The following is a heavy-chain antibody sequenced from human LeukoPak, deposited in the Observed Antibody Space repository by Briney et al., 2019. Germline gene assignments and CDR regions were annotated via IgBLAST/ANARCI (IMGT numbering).Heavy chain of an antibody. CDR1: GYSISSGYF. Sequence: PSETLSLTCTVSGYSISSGYFWGWIRQPPGKGLEWIGTIYHSGSTYYNPSLKSRVTISVDTSKNQFSLNLSSVTAADTAVYYCARDRGDLDYWGQGTLVTVSS. CDR2: IYHSGST. V-gene: IGHV4-38-2*02. CDR3: ARDRGDLDY. J-gene: IGHJ4*02.